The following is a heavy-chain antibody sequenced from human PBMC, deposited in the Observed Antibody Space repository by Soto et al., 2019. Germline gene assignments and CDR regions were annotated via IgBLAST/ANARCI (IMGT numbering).Heavy chain of an antibody. V-gene: IGHV1-69*01. CDR2: IIPIFGTA. CDR3: ARDLRAMRDWGGDCYSSAFDI. J-gene: IGHJ3*02. Sequence: QVQLVQSGAEVKKPGSSVKVSCKASGGTFSSYAISWVRQAPGQGLEWMGGIIPIFGTANYAQKFQGRVTITADEATSTAYMELSSLSSEDTAVYYCARDLRAMRDWGGDCYSSAFDIWGQGTMVTVSS. CDR1: GGTFSSYA. D-gene: IGHD2-21*02.